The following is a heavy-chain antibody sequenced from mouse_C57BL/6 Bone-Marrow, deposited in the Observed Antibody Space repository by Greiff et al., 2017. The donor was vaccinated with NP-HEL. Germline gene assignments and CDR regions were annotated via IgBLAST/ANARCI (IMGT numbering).Heavy chain of an antibody. CDR3: ARSSGYFFWYFDV. CDR2: LNPSSGYT. V-gene: IGHV1-4*01. Sequence: QVQLKESGAELARPGASVKMSCKASGYTFTSYTMHWVKQRPGQGLEWIGYLNPSSGYTKYNQKFKDKATLTADKSSSTAYMQLSSLTSEDSAVYYCARSSGYFFWYFDVWGTGTTVTVSS. J-gene: IGHJ1*03. CDR1: GYTFTSYT. D-gene: IGHD2-3*01.